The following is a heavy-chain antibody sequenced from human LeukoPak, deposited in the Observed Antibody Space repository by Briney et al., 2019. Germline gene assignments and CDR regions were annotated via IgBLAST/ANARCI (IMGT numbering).Heavy chain of an antibody. CDR3: AKSGLNRFDY. CDR2: IRYDGSNK. J-gene: IGHJ4*02. Sequence: GGSLRLSCAASGFTFSSYGMHWVRQAPGKGLEWVAFIRYDGSNKYYADSVKGRFTISRDNSKNTLNLQMKSLRAEDTAVYYCAKSGLNRFDYWGQGTLVTVSS. CDR1: GFTFSSYG. V-gene: IGHV3-30*02. D-gene: IGHD2-15*01.